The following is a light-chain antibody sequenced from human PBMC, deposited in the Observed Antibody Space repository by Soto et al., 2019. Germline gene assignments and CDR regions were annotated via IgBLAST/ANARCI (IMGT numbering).Light chain of an antibody. J-gene: IGKJ4*01. CDR3: QQSYSIPHT. CDR1: QSISSY. V-gene: IGKV1-39*01. Sequence: DIQMTQSPSSLSASVGDRVTITCRASQSISSYLNWYQQKPGKAPKLLINAASSLQSGVPSRFSGSGSGTDFTLTISSLQPEDFATYYCQQSYSIPHTFGGGTKVEIK. CDR2: AAS.